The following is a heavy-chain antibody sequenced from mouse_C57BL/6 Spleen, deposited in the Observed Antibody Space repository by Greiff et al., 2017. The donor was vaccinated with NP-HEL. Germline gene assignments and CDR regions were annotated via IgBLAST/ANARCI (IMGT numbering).Heavy chain of an antibody. CDR3: ARGYGSSWSYFDY. D-gene: IGHD1-1*01. J-gene: IGHJ2*01. Sequence: QVQLKESGAELVMPGASVKLSCKASGYTFTSYWMHWVKQRPGQGLERIGEIDPSDSYTNYNQKFKGKSTLTVDKSSSTAYMQLSSLTSEDSAVYYCARGYGSSWSYFDYWGQGTTLTVSS. CDR2: IDPSDSYT. V-gene: IGHV1-69*01. CDR1: GYTFTSYW.